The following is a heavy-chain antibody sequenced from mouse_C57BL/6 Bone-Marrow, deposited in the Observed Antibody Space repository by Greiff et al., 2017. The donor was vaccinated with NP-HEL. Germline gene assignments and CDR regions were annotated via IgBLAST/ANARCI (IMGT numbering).Heavy chain of an antibody. CDR3: ARHYSSSLWYFGG. CDR2: IYPGSGNT. CDR1: GYTFTDYY. D-gene: IGHD1-1*01. Sequence: QVQLKQSGAELVRPGASVKLSCKASGYTFTDYYINWVKQRPGQGLEWIARIYPGSGNTYYNEKFKGKATLTAEKSSSTAYMQSSSLTSEDAAFYFCARHYSSSLWYFGGWGTGTTVTVAS. V-gene: IGHV1-76*01. J-gene: IGHJ1*03.